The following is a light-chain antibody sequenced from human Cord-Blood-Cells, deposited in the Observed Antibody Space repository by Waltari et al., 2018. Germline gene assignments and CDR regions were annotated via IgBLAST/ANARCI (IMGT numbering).Light chain of an antibody. CDR2: KDS. CDR1: ALPKQY. V-gene: IGLV3-25*03. CDR3: QSADSSGTRV. J-gene: IGLJ3*02. Sequence: SYELTQPPSVSVSPGQTARITCSGDALPKQYAYWYQQKPGQAPVLVIYKDSERPSGIPERFSGSSSGTTVTLTFSGVQAEDEADYYCQSADSSGTRVFGGGTKLTVL.